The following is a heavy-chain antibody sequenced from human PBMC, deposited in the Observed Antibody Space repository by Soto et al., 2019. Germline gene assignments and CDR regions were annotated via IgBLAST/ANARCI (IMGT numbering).Heavy chain of an antibody. CDR3: GRKNYDILTGYFPMDV. J-gene: IGHJ6*02. V-gene: IGHV5-51*01. D-gene: IGHD3-9*01. CDR2: IYPGDSDT. Sequence: DSLKISCKGSGYSFTSYWIGWVRQMPGKGLEWMGIIYPGDSDTRYSPSFQGQVTISADKSISTAYLQWSSLKASDTAMYYCGRKNYDILTGYFPMDVWGQGTMGTVS. CDR1: GYSFTSYW.